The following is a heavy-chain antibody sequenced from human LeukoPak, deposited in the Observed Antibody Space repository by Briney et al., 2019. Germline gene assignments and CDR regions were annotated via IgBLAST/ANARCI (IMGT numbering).Heavy chain of an antibody. V-gene: IGHV3-74*01. J-gene: IGHJ3*02. CDR1: GFTVSSNY. Sequence: GGSLRLSCAASGFTVSSNYMSWVRQAPGRGLVWVSRTNSDGSITNYADSVKGRFTISRDNAKNTLYLQMNSLRAEDTAVYCCARMGLPGAFDIWGQGTMVTVSS. CDR2: TNSDGSIT. D-gene: IGHD2-2*01. CDR3: ARMGLPGAFDI.